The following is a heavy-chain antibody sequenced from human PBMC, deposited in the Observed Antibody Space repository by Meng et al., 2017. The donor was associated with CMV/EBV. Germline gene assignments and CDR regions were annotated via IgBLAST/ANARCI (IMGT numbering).Heavy chain of an antibody. CDR3: ARDLMNCSSTSCANWFDP. V-gene: IGHV4-4*07. Sequence: VQRQESGPGLVKPSETLSLTCTVSGGSISSYYWSWIRQPAGKGLEWIGRIYTSGSTNYNPSLKSRVTMSVDTSKNQFSLKLSSVTAADTAVYYCARDLMNCSSTSCANWFDPWGQGTLVTVSS. CDR2: IYTSGST. CDR1: GGSISSYY. J-gene: IGHJ5*02. D-gene: IGHD2-2*01.